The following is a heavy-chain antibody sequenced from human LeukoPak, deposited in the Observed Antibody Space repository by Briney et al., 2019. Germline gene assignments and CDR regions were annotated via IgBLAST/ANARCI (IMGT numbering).Heavy chain of an antibody. J-gene: IGHJ4*02. Sequence: SETLSLTCAVYGGSFSGYYWSWIRQPPGKGLEWIGEINHSGSTNYNPSLKSRVTISVDTSKNQFSLNLSSVTAADTAVYYCARALISPSGSYGDFDYWGQGTLVTVSS. V-gene: IGHV4-34*01. D-gene: IGHD1-26*01. CDR2: INHSGST. CDR3: ARALISPSGSYGDFDY. CDR1: GGSFSGYY.